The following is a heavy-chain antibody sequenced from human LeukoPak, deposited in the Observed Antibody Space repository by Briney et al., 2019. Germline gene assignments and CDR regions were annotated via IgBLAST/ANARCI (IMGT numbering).Heavy chain of an antibody. V-gene: IGHV4-59*08. J-gene: IGHJ4*02. CDR1: GGSISSYY. Sequence: MSSETLSLTCTVSGGSISSYYWSWIRQPPGKGLEWIGYIYYSGTTKYNASLKGRVTISVDTSKNQFSLKLSSVTAADTAVYYCAKGGYDFSNPFDSWGQGTLVTVSS. CDR2: IYYSGTT. CDR3: AKGGYDFSNPFDS. D-gene: IGHD4-11*01.